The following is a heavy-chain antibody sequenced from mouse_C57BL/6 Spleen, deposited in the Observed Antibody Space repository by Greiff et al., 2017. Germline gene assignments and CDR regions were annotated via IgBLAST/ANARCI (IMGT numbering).Heavy chain of an antibody. D-gene: IGHD1-1*01. J-gene: IGHJ4*01. V-gene: IGHV1-7*01. CDR3: GTTVVATEAYAMDY. CDR1: GYTFTSYW. Sequence: QVQLQQSGAELAKPGASVKLSCKASGYTFTSYWMHWVKQRPGQGLEWIGYINPSSGYTKYNQKFKDKATLTADKSSSTAYMQLSSLTYEDSAVYYCGTTVVATEAYAMDYWGQGTSVTVSS. CDR2: INPSSGYT.